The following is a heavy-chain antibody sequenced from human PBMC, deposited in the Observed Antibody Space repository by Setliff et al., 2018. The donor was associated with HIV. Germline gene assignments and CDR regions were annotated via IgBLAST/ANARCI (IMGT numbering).Heavy chain of an antibody. CDR2: VDPEDGER. Sequence: ASVKVSCKVSGYTLSELTMHWVRQAPGKGLEWMGRVDPEDGERIYGEKFRGRVTIAADTSTDTAYMELSSLRSEDTALYYCASDPTYSSGSPDIWGQGTMVTVSS. CDR3: ASDPTYSSGSPDI. J-gene: IGHJ3*02. D-gene: IGHD3-22*01. CDR1: GYTLSELT. V-gene: IGHV1-24*01.